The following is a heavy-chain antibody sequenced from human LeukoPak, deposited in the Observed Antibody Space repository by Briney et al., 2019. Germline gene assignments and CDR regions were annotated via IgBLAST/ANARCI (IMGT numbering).Heavy chain of an antibody. CDR3: AKDAIIRRFDY. D-gene: IGHD2-2*02. Sequence: GGSLRLSCAASGFTVSSNYMSWVRQAPGKGLEWVSVIYSGGSTYYADSVKGRFTISRDNSKNTMYLQMNSLRAEDTAVYYCAKDAIIRRFDYWGQGTLVTVSS. V-gene: IGHV3-53*01. CDR2: IYSGGST. CDR1: GFTVSSNY. J-gene: IGHJ4*02.